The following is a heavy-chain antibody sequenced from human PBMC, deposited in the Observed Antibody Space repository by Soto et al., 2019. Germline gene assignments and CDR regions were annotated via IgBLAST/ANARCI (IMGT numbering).Heavy chain of an antibody. CDR1: GFTFDDYA. J-gene: IGHJ4*02. D-gene: IGHD6-19*01. CDR3: AKDRLAVAARHFDY. CDR2: ISWNSGSI. Sequence: GGSLRLSCAASGFTFDDYAMHWVRQAPGKGLEWVSGISWNSGSIGYADSVKGRFTISRDNAKNSLYLQMNSLRAEDTALYYCAKDRLAVAARHFDYWGQGTLVTVS. V-gene: IGHV3-9*01.